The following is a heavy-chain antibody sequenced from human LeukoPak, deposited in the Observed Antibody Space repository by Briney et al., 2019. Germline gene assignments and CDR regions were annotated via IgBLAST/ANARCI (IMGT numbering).Heavy chain of an antibody. CDR1: GFTFSSYA. CDR2: ISGSGGST. Sequence: SGGSLRLSCAASGFTFSSYAMSWVRQAPGKGLEWVSAISGSGGSTYYADSVKGRFTISRDNSKNTLYLQMNSLRAEDTAVYYCAKIPRVSSSWFWEGPVGLDYWGQGTLVTVSS. CDR3: AKIPRVSSSWFWEGPVGLDY. J-gene: IGHJ4*02. D-gene: IGHD6-13*01. V-gene: IGHV3-23*01.